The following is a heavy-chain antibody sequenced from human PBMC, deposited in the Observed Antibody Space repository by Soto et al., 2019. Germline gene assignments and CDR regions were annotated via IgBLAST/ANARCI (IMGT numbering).Heavy chain of an antibody. D-gene: IGHD6-13*01. V-gene: IGHV4-30-4*01. J-gene: IGHJ3*02. CDR1: GGSISSGDYY. CDR3: ARDEAAGVPQYAFDI. CDR2: IYYSGST. Sequence: PSETLSLTCTVSGGSISSGDYYWSWIRQPPGKGLEWIGYIYYSGSTYYNPSLKSRVTISVDTSKNQFSLKLSSVTAADTAVYYCARDEAAGVPQYAFDIWGQGTMVTGSS.